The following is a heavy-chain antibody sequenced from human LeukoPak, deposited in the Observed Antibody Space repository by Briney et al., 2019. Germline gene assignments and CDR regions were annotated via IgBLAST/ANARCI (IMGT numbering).Heavy chain of an antibody. CDR3: ARESYYYDSSGYYYSFDY. V-gene: IGHV3-21*01. CDR1: GFTFSSYS. CDR2: ISSSSSYI. Sequence: GGSLRLYCAASGFTFSSYSMNWVRQAPGKGLEWVSSISSSSSYIYYADSVKGRFTISRDNAKNSLYLQMNSLRAEDTAVYYCARESYYYDSSGYYYSFDYWGQGTLVTVSS. J-gene: IGHJ4*02. D-gene: IGHD3-22*01.